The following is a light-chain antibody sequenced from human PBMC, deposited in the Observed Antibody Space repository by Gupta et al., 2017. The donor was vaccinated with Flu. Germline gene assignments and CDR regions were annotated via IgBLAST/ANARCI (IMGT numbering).Light chain of an antibody. J-gene: IGKJ1*01. V-gene: IGKV3-15*01. CDR2: YAS. CDR1: QSVSNN. CDR3: QQYNRWPPAT. Sequence: ATLSVSPGERVTLSCTARQSVSNNVAWYQQKPGQAPRLLIYYASTRATGLPARFSGSGSGTEFTLTISSLQSEDSALYYCQQYNRWPPATFGQGTKVEIK.